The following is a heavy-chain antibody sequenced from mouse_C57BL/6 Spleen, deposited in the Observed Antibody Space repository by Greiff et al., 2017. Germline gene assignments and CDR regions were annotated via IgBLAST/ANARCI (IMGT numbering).Heavy chain of an antibody. Sequence: QVQLQQPGAELVKPGASVKLSCKASGYTFTSYWMHWVKQRPGQGLEWIGMIHPYSGSTNYNEKFKGKATLTVDKSSSTAYMQLSSLTSEDSAVYYCARHITTIDARYFDDWGTGTTLTVSS. CDR3: ARHITTIDARYFDD. CDR1: GYTFTSYW. D-gene: IGHD1-1*01. V-gene: IGHV1-64*01. J-gene: IGHJ1*03. CDR2: IHPYSGST.